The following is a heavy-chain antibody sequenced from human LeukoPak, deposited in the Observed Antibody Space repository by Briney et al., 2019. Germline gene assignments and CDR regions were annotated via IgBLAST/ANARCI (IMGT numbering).Heavy chain of an antibody. CDR3: ARVGITAATADY. V-gene: IGHV1-46*01. D-gene: IGHD6-25*01. CDR1: GYTFTTYY. J-gene: IGHJ4*02. CDR2: INPRGGST. Sequence: ASVKVPCKASGYTFTTYYMHWLRQAPGQGPEWMGIINPRGGSTDYAQKFQGRVTMTSDTSTSTIYMELNSLRSDDTAVYFCARVGITAATADYWGQGTLVTVSS.